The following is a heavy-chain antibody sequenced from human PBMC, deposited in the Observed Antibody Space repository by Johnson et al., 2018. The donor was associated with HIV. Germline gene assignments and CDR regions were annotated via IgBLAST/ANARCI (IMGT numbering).Heavy chain of an antibody. V-gene: IGHV3-30*18. D-gene: IGHD1-14*01. J-gene: IGHJ3*02. CDR3: AKIRTSGTGDAFDI. Sequence: QMQLVESGGELVQPGGSLRLSCAASGFTVSSNYMSWVRQAPGKGLEWVAIVSYDGSKKYYPDSVKGRFTISRDNSKNTLYLQMDSLRAEDTAVYYCAKIRTSGTGDAFDIWGQGTTVIVSS. CDR2: VSYDGSKK. CDR1: GFTVSSNY.